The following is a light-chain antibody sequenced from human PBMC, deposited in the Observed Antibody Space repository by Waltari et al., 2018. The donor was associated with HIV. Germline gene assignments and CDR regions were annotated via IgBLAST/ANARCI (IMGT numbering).Light chain of an antibody. CDR1: TSDVGPYTF. J-gene: IGLJ3*02. CDR3: CSYAGSYTWV. V-gene: IGLV2-11*01. Sequence: QSALTQPPSVSGSPGPSVTIPCTGTTSDVGPYTFVPWYQQHPGKAPKVLIYVVSKRPSGVPDRFSGSKSGNTASLTISGLQAEDEADYYCCSYAGSYTWVFGGGTKLTVL. CDR2: VVS.